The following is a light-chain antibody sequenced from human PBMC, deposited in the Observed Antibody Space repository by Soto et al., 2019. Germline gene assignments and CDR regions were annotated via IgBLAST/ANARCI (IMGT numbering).Light chain of an antibody. J-gene: IGKJ2*01. CDR3: QQYYSTPYT. V-gene: IGKV4-1*01. CDR2: WAS. Sequence: DIVMTQSPDSLAGSLGERATINCKSSQSVLYSSNNKNYLAWYQQKPGQPPKLLIYWASTRESGVPDRFSGSGSGTDFTLTISSLQAEDVAVYYCQQYYSTPYTFDQGTKLEIK. CDR1: QSVLYSSNNKNY.